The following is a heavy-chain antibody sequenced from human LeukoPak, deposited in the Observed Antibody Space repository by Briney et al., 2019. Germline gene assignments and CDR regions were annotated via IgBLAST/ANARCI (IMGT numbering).Heavy chain of an antibody. J-gene: IGHJ4*02. CDR2: IIPIFGTA. V-gene: IGHV1-69*13. D-gene: IGHD3-22*01. CDR3: ARDRYYYDSSGLLDY. Sequence: GASVKVSCKASRGTFSSYAISWVRQAPGQGLEWMGGIIPIFGTANYAQKFQGRVTITADESTSTAYMELSSLRSEDTAVYYCARDRYYYDSSGLLDYWGQGTLVTVSS. CDR1: RGTFSSYA.